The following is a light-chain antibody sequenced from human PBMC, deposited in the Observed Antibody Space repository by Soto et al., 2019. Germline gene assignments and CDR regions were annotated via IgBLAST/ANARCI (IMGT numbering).Light chain of an antibody. J-gene: IGKJ5*01. Sequence: EVLLMQSPGTLSLSPGERATLSCRASQSVSSCYLAWYQQRPGQAPSLLIYVASNRATGTPDRFSGSGSGTDFTLTISTLETEDFAVYYCQQYGSSPITFGQATRLEIK. CDR1: QSVSSCY. CDR3: QQYGSSPIT. V-gene: IGKV3-20*01. CDR2: VAS.